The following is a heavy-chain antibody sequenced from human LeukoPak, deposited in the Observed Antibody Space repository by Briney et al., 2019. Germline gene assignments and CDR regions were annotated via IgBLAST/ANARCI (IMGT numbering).Heavy chain of an antibody. D-gene: IGHD3-3*01. CDR2: IIAMFGTV. V-gene: IGHV1-69*05. Sequence: SVKVSCKVSGGTFSSYAISWVRQAPGQGLEWMGGIIAMFGTVHYAQKFQGRVTITTDESTSTVYMELSSLRSEDTAVYYCARAGRRDFWSGDHWYFDLWGRGTLVTVSS. J-gene: IGHJ2*01. CDR1: GGTFSSYA. CDR3: ARAGRRDFWSGDHWYFDL.